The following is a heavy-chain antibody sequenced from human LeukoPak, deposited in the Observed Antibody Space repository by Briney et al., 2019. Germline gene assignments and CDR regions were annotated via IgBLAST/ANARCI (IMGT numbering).Heavy chain of an antibody. CDR2: ISSSGSTI. CDR3: ARGLLLWFGELLPPSDY. Sequence: GGSLRLSCAASGFTFSSYEMNWVRQAPGKGLEWVSYISSSGSTIYYADSVKGRFTISRDNAKSSLYLQMNSLRAEDTAVYYCARGLLLWFGELLPPSDYWGQGTLVTVSS. CDR1: GFTFSSYE. D-gene: IGHD3-10*01. V-gene: IGHV3-48*03. J-gene: IGHJ4*02.